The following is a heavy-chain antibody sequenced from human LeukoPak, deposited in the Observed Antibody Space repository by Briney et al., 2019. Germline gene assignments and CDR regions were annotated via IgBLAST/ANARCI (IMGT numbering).Heavy chain of an antibody. CDR2: ISYDGNLK. D-gene: IGHD3-10*01. J-gene: IGHJ6*03. CDR1: GFMFSNYA. CDR3: VSLWFGQLSVNNNYYMDA. V-gene: IGHV3-30*03. Sequence: PGRSLRLSRVGSGFMFSNYAIHWVRQAPGKGLEWVAVISYDGNLKHYGDSVQGRFTISRDNSKNTLYLQMDSLRAEDTAVYYCVSLWFGQLSVNNNYYMDAWGKGTTVTISS.